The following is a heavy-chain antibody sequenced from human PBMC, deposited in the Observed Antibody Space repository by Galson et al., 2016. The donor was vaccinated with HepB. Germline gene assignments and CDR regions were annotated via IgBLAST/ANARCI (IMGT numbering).Heavy chain of an antibody. CDR3: VQGSTAPAV. D-gene: IGHD2-2*01. V-gene: IGHV3-23*01. Sequence: SLRLSCAASGFTFRNYGMTWVRQAPGKGLEVVSSISRSGASTDYADSAKGRFTISRDNSKNTLSLQMNSLTADDTAIYYCVQGSTAPAVWGKGTTVTVSS. J-gene: IGHJ6*04. CDR1: GFTFRNYG. CDR2: ISRSGAST.